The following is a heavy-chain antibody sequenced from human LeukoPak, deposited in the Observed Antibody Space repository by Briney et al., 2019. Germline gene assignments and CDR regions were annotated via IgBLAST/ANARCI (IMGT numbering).Heavy chain of an antibody. J-gene: IGHJ6*03. CDR1: GGSISSYY. V-gene: IGHV4-59*01. CDR2: IYYSGST. Sequence: SETLSLTCTVSGGSISSYYWSWIRQPPGKGLEWIGYIYYSGSTNYNPSLKSRVTISVDTSKNQFSLTLSSVTAADTAVYYCARYVSNWGYYYYYYYMDVWGKGTTVTISS. D-gene: IGHD7-27*01. CDR3: ARYVSNWGYYYYYYYMDV.